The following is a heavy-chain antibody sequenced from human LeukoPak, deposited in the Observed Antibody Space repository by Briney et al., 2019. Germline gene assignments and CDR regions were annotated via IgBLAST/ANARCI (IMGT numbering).Heavy chain of an antibody. V-gene: IGHV1-46*01. Sequence: GASVKVSCKASGYTFTAFYIHWVRQAPGQGLEWMGMIYPRDGSTSYAQKFQGRVTMTRDTSTSTVYMELSSLRSEDTAVYYCARDVPYSSGWSYYYYYGMDVWGQGTTVTVSS. CDR2: IYPRDGST. J-gene: IGHJ6*02. CDR1: GYTFTAFY. D-gene: IGHD6-19*01. CDR3: ARDVPYSSGWSYYYYYGMDV.